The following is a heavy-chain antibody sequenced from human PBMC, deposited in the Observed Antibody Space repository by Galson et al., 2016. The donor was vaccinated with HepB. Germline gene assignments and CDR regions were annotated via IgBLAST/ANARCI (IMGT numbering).Heavy chain of an antibody. Sequence: TLSLTCTVSGGSINSGGYYWSWIRQHPGKGLEWIGYIYYSGSTYYNPSLKSRVTITVDTSKPNFALKLTSVTAADTAVYYCAIEVMITFGEVVVVPHWYFDLWGRGTLVTVSS. CDR1: GGSINSGGYY. CDR2: IYYSGST. V-gene: IGHV4-31*03. D-gene: IGHD3-16*02. CDR3: AIEVMITFGEVVVVPHWYFDL. J-gene: IGHJ2*01.